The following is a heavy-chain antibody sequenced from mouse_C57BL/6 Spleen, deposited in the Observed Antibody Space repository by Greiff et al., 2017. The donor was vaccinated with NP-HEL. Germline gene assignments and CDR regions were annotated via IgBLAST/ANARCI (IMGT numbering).Heavy chain of an antibody. V-gene: IGHV1-82*01. D-gene: IGHD4-1*01. Sequence: VQLVESGPELVKPGASVKISCKASGYAFSSSWMNWVKQRPGKGLEWIGRIYPGDGDTNYNGKFKGKATLTADKSSSTAYMQLSSLTSEDSAVYFCARDNWDYAMDYWGQGTSVTVSS. CDR2: IYPGDGDT. CDR1: GYAFSSSW. CDR3: ARDNWDYAMDY. J-gene: IGHJ4*01.